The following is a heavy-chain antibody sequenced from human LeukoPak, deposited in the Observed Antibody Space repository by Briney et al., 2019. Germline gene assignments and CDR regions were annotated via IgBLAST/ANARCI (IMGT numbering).Heavy chain of an antibody. J-gene: IGHJ1*01. Sequence: SETLSLTCTVSGGSISSRTYYWGWVRQPPGKGLEWIGSIYYSGSTYYDPSLKSRVTISVDTSKNQFSLRLSSVTAADTAVYYCARHHHYDVQPFFDHWGQGTLVTVSS. CDR3: ARHHHYDVQPFFDH. D-gene: IGHD3-22*01. V-gene: IGHV4-39*01. CDR2: IYYSGST. CDR1: GGSISSRTYY.